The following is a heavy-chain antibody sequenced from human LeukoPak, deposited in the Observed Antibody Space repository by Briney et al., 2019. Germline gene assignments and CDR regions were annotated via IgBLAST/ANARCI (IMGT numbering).Heavy chain of an antibody. J-gene: IGHJ4*02. Sequence: SETLSLTCTVSGGSISSGDYYWSWIRQPLGKGLEWIVYIYYSGSTYYNPSLKSRVTISVDTSKNQFSLKLSSVTAADTAVYYCARGPSFDCSSTSCSESYFDYWGQGTLVTVSS. V-gene: IGHV4-30-4*01. CDR3: ARGPSFDCSSTSCSESYFDY. D-gene: IGHD2-2*01. CDR1: GGSISSGDYY. CDR2: IYYSGST.